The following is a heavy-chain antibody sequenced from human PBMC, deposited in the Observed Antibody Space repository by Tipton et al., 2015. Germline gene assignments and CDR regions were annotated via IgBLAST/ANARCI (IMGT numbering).Heavy chain of an antibody. J-gene: IGHJ4*02. CDR2: IYSSGSS. D-gene: IGHD6-19*01. V-gene: IGHV4-4*07. Sequence: TLSLTCTVSGDSFRDYYWAWTRQPAGKGLEWIGHIYSSGSSKYNPSLKSRATMSIDTSKNQFSLKLTSVTAVDTAIYYCGRDRLAVAGIDYWGQGTLVTVSS. CDR3: GRDRLAVAGIDY. CDR1: GDSFRDYY.